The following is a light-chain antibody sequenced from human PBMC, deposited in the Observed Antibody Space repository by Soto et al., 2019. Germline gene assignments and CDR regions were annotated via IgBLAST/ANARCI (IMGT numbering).Light chain of an antibody. Sequence: IVLTQSPATLSVSPGERATLSCRASQSIRSNLAWYQQKPGQAPRLLNYGASTRATGIPARFSGSGSGTEFTLSISSLQSEDFAVYYCQQYNNWPPYTFGQGTKLEIK. J-gene: IGKJ2*01. CDR3: QQYNNWPPYT. V-gene: IGKV3-15*01. CDR2: GAS. CDR1: QSIRSN.